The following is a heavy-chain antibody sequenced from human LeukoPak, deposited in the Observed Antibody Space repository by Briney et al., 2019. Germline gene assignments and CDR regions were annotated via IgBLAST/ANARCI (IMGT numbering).Heavy chain of an antibody. Sequence: GGSLRLSCAASGFTFSSYGMHWVRQAPGKGLEWVAVISYDGSNKYYADSVKGRFTISRDNSKNTLYLQMNSLRAEDTAVYYCARDMGYQDDRFDYWGQGTLVTVSS. V-gene: IGHV3-30*03. J-gene: IGHJ4*02. CDR1: GFTFSSYG. D-gene: IGHD2-2*01. CDR2: ISYDGSNK. CDR3: ARDMGYQDDRFDY.